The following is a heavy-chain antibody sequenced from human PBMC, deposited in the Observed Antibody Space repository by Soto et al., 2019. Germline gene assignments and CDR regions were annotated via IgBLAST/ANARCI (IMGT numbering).Heavy chain of an antibody. D-gene: IGHD1-26*01. V-gene: IGHV1-69*02. J-gene: IGHJ5*02. Sequence: QVQLVQSGAEVKKPGSSVKVSCKAPVDTFSTYTISWVRQAPGQGLEWMGRIIPTLGIIKYAQKFQGRVTITADKSTGTAYMELTSLRFDDTAVYYCARGNSGSYAWFDPWGQGTLVTVSS. CDR1: VDTFSTYT. CDR2: IIPTLGII. CDR3: ARGNSGSYAWFDP.